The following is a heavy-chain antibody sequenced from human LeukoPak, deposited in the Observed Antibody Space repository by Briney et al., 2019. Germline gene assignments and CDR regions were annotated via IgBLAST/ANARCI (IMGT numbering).Heavy chain of an antibody. CDR3: AKGGAVDGTLKFDY. CDR1: GFTFNNYA. J-gene: IGHJ4*02. CDR2: ITGGGDTT. V-gene: IGHV3-23*01. D-gene: IGHD6-13*01. Sequence: PGGSLRLSCAAAGFTFNNYAMNWVRQAPGKGLEWVSTITGGGDTTHYADSVKGRFTISRDNSKNTLYMQTNSLRAEDTAMNYCAKGGAVDGTLKFDYWGQGTLVTVSS.